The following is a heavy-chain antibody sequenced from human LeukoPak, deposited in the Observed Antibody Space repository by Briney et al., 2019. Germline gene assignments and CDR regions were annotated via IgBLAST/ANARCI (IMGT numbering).Heavy chain of an antibody. CDR3: ARNKGEDTAMVFDY. Sequence: GASVKVSCKASGYTFTSYYMHWVRQAPGQGLEWMGWINPNSGGTNYAQKFQGRVTMTRDTSISTAYMELSRLRSDDTAVYYCARNKGEDTAMVFDYWGQGTLVTVSS. D-gene: IGHD5-18*01. CDR2: INPNSGGT. CDR1: GYTFTSYY. V-gene: IGHV1-2*02. J-gene: IGHJ4*02.